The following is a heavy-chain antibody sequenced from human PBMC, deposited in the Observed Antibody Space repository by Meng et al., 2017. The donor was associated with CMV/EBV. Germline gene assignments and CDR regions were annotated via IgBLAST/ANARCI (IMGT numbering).Heavy chain of an antibody. J-gene: IGHJ5*02. CDR1: GGSISSSISY. D-gene: IGHD2-8*01. Sequence: RLQLKGSGTGLVKPPETLSLTCTVSGGSISSSISYWGWIRQPPGKGLEWIGSIYYSGSTYYNPSLKSRVTISVDTSKNQFSLKLSSVTAADTAVYYCARAIVLMVYAENWFDPWGQGTLVTVSS. CDR3: ARAIVLMVYAENWFDP. V-gene: IGHV4-39*06. CDR2: IYYSGST.